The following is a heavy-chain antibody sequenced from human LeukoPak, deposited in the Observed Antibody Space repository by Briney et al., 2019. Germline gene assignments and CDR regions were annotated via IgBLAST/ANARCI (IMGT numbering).Heavy chain of an antibody. D-gene: IGHD3-3*01. CDR3: ARAREWRKTNWFDP. Sequence: SETLSLTCAVYGGSFSGYYWSWIRQPPGKGLEWIGEINHSGSTNYNPSLKSRATISVDTSKNQFSLKLSSVTAADTAVYYCARAREWRKTNWFDPWGQGTLVTVSS. CDR2: INHSGST. V-gene: IGHV4-34*01. J-gene: IGHJ5*02. CDR1: GGSFSGYY.